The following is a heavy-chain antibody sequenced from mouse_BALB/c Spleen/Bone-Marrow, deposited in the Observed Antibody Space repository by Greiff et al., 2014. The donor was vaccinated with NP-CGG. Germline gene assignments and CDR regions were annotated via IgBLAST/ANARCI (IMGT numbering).Heavy chain of an antibody. CDR3: TRVRRDAIDY. Sequence: QVQLKESGAELVKPGASVKLSCKASGYTFTSYYMYWVKQRPGQGLEWIGEIYPSNDGTNFNEKFKSKATLTVDKSSSTAYIQVSSLTCEESAVYYGTRVRRDAIDYWGQGTSVTVSS. V-gene: IGHV1S81*02. CDR2: IYPSNDGT. J-gene: IGHJ4*01. CDR1: GYTFTSYY.